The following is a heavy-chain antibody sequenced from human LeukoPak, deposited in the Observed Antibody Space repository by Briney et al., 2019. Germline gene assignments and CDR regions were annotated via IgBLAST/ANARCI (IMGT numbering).Heavy chain of an antibody. D-gene: IGHD2-15*01. Sequence: ASVKVSCKASGYTFTSYGISWMRQAPGQGLEWMGWISAYNGNTNYAQKLQGRVTMTTDTSTSTAYMELRSLRSDDTAVFYCARGYCSGGSCYGVGYFYYYMDVWGKGTTVTVSS. J-gene: IGHJ6*03. CDR3: ARGYCSGGSCYGVGYFYYYMDV. CDR2: ISAYNGNT. CDR1: GYTFTSYG. V-gene: IGHV1-18*01.